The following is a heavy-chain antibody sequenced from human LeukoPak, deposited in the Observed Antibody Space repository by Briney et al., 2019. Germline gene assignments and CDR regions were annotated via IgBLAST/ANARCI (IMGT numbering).Heavy chain of an antibody. CDR3: ARDHSQNFDY. J-gene: IGHJ4*02. CDR2: IRLDGSDE. D-gene: IGHD5-18*01. Sequence: GGSLRLSCAASGLIFSGSGMHWVRQAPGKGLEWVAFIRLDGSDEYYGDSVKGRFTISRDNSKNTLYLQMNSLRPEDTAVYYCARDHSQNFDYWGQGTLVTVSS. CDR1: GLIFSGSG. V-gene: IGHV3-30*02.